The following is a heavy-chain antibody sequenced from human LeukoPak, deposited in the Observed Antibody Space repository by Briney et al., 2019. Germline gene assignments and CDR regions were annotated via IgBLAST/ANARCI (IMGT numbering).Heavy chain of an antibody. V-gene: IGHV3-30*02. Sequence: PGGSLRLSCAASGFTFSSYGMHWVRQAPGEGLEWVAFIWSDGSNKYYADSVEGRFTISRDNSKSTLYLQMNSLKSEDTAVYYCANQCGGSCSLDYWGQGALVAVSS. J-gene: IGHJ4*02. CDR2: IWSDGSNK. D-gene: IGHD2-21*01. CDR3: ANQCGGSCSLDY. CDR1: GFTFSSYG.